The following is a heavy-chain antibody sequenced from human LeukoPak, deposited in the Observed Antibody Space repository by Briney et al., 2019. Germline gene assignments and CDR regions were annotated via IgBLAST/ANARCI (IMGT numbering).Heavy chain of an antibody. V-gene: IGHV1-46*01. Sequence: ASVKVSCKASGYIFTNHYMHWVRQAPGQGLEWMGLINPSGSSTLYAEKFQGRVTMTRDMSTSTVYMELSSLRSEDTAVYYCAREALRWLQLGHDAFDIWGQGTMVTVSS. CDR3: AREALRWLQLGHDAFDI. CDR2: INPSGSST. D-gene: IGHD5-24*01. CDR1: GYIFTNHY. J-gene: IGHJ3*02.